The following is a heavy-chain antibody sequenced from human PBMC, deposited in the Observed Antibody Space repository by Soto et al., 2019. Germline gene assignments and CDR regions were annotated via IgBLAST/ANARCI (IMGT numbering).Heavy chain of an antibody. Sequence: TLSLTFTIAGGSVSSCSSDWSWIRQAPGKGLEWIGYIYYSGSTNYNPSLKSRVTISVDTSKNQFSLKLSSVTAADTAVYYCARDSYSSFDYGMDVWGQGTTVTVSS. CDR1: GGSVSSCSSD. D-gene: IGHD6-6*01. J-gene: IGHJ6*02. CDR3: ARDSYSSFDYGMDV. V-gene: IGHV4-61*01. CDR2: IYYSGST.